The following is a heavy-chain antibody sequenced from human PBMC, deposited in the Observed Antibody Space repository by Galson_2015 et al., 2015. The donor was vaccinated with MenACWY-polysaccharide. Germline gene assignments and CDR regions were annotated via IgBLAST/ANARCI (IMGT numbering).Heavy chain of an antibody. CDR3: ARGYSAYD. V-gene: IGHV3-74*01. Sequence: SLRLSCAASGFTFSTYWMHWVRQAPGKGLVWVSRIKSDGSSTNYAGSVKGRFTISRDNAKNTLYLQMNSLRAEDTALYYCARGYSAYDWGQGTLVTVSA. CDR1: GFTFSTYW. J-gene: IGHJ4*02. D-gene: IGHD5-12*01. CDR2: IKSDGSST.